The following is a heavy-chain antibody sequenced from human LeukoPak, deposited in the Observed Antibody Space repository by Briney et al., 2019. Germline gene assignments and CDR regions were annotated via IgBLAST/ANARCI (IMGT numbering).Heavy chain of an antibody. CDR3: ARAKYYDSSGLYYFDY. CDR1: GFTFSSYW. V-gene: IGHV3-74*01. J-gene: IGHJ4*02. CDR2: INSDGSST. D-gene: IGHD3-22*01. Sequence: PGGSLGLSCAASGFTFSSYWMHWVRQAPGKGLVWVSRINSDGSSTSYADSVKGRFTISRDNAKNTLYLQMNSLRAEDTAVYYCARAKYYDSSGLYYFDYWGQGTLVTVSS.